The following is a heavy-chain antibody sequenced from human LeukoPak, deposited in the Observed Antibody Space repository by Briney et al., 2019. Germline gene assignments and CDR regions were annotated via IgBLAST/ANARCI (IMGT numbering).Heavy chain of an antibody. CDR3: ARAGAWQIDP. V-gene: IGHV4-34*01. CDR2: INHSGST. D-gene: IGHD3-10*01. CDR1: GGSFSGYY. Sequence: SETLSLTCAVYGGSFSGYYWSWIRQPPGKGLEWIGEINHSGSTNYNPSLKSRVTISVDTSKNQFSLKLSSVTAADTAVYYCARAGAWQIDPWGQGTLVTVSS. J-gene: IGHJ5*02.